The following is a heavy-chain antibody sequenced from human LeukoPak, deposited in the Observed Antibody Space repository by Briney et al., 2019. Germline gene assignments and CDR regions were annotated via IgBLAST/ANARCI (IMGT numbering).Heavy chain of an antibody. D-gene: IGHD3-9*01. J-gene: IGHJ4*02. V-gene: IGHV3-64D*09. CDR3: VKGTYTFGLDIFDS. Sequence: GGSLRLSCSASGFTFSSYAMHWVRQAPGKGLEYVSAISSNGGSTYYADSLKGRFTISRDNSKNTLYLQMSSLRAEDTAVYYCVKGTYTFGLDIFDSWGQGTLVTVSS. CDR1: GFTFSSYA. CDR2: ISSNGGST.